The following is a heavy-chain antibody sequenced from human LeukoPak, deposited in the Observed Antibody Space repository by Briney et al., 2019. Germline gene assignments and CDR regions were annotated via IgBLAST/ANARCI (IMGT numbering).Heavy chain of an antibody. CDR3: ARENSGSYREFDY. CDR1: GGSISSYY. Sequence: PSETLSLTCTVSGGSISSYYWTWIRQPAGKGLGWIGRIYPSGSTNYNPSLKSRVTMSVDTSKNQFSLKLSSVTAADTAVYYCARENSGSYREFDYWGQGTLVTVSS. V-gene: IGHV4-4*07. CDR2: IYPSGST. D-gene: IGHD1-26*01. J-gene: IGHJ4*02.